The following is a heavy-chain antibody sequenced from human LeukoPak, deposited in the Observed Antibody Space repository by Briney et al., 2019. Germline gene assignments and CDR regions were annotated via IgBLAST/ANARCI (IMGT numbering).Heavy chain of an antibody. Sequence: PGGSLRLSCSASGFIFSTSSMKWFRQAPGKALEWVSAISGTSVHIYYADSVKGRFTISRDNSKNTLYLQMNSLRAEDTAVYYCARRVAARHFDYWGQGTLVTVSS. D-gene: IGHD6-6*01. CDR2: ISGTSVHI. J-gene: IGHJ4*02. CDR1: GFIFSTSS. V-gene: IGHV3-21*04. CDR3: ARRVAARHFDY.